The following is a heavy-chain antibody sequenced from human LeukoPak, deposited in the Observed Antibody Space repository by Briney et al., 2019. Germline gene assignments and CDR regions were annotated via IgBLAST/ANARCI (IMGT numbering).Heavy chain of an antibody. CDR1: GYSISSGYY. CDR2: IYHSGST. J-gene: IGHJ3*02. D-gene: IGHD1-26*01. V-gene: IGHV4-38-2*02. Sequence: SETLSLTCTVSGYSISSGYYWGWIRQPPGKGLEWIGSIYHSGSTYYNPSLKSRVTISVDTSNNQFSLKLRSVTAADTAVYYCARDRGSYYVHDAFDIWGQGTMVTVSS. CDR3: ARDRGSYYVHDAFDI.